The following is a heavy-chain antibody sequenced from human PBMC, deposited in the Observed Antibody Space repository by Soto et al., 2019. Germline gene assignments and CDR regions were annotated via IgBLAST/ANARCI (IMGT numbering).Heavy chain of an antibody. CDR1: GGSISSGDYY. D-gene: IGHD2-2*01. J-gene: IGHJ4*02. V-gene: IGHV4-30-4*01. Sequence: SETLSLTCTVSGGSISSGDYYWSWIRQPPGKGLEWIGYIYYSGSTYYNPSLKSRVTISVDTSKNQFSLKLSSVTAADTAVYYCARFRRGSELGYCSSTSCRGNDYWGQGTLVTVSS. CDR2: IYYSGST. CDR3: ARFRRGSELGYCSSTSCRGNDY.